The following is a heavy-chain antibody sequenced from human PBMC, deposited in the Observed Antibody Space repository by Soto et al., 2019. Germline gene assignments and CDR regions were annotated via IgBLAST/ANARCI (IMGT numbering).Heavy chain of an antibody. V-gene: IGHV1-18*01. CDR1: GYTFTSYG. CDR3: ARGVYYDFWSGYWNEVNWFDP. CDR2: ISAYNGNT. Sequence: ASVKVSCKASGYTFTSYGISWVRQAPGQGLEWMGWISAYNGNTNYGQKLQGRVTMTTDTSTSTAYMELRSLRSDDTAVYYCARGVYYDFWSGYWNEVNWFDPWGQGTLVTVSS. J-gene: IGHJ5*02. D-gene: IGHD3-3*01.